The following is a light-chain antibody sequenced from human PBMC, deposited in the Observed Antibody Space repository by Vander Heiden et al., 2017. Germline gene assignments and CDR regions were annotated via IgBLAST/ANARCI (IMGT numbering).Light chain of an antibody. J-gene: IGKJ2*01. CDR1: QSISSY. CDR2: AAS. Sequence: DIQMTQSPSSLSASVGDRVTITCRASQSISSYLNWYQQKPGIAPKLLIYAASSLQSGVPSRFSGSGSGTDFTLTSSSLQPEDFATYYCQQSYSTPIYTFGQETKLEIK. V-gene: IGKV1-39*01. CDR3: QQSYSTPIYT.